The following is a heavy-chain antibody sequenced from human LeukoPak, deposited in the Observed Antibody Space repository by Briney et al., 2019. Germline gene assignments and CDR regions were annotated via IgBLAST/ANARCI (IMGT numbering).Heavy chain of an antibody. CDR3: AKPMWARVDTAMVSDY. V-gene: IGHV3-30*18. CDR2: ISYDGSNK. CDR1: GFTFSTYG. Sequence: GKSLRLSCAASGFTFSTYGMHWVRQAPGKGLEWVAVISYDGSNKYYADSVKGRFTISRDNSKNTLYLQMNSLRAEDTAVYYCAKPMWARVDTAMVSDYWGQGTLVTVSS. D-gene: IGHD5-18*01. J-gene: IGHJ4*02.